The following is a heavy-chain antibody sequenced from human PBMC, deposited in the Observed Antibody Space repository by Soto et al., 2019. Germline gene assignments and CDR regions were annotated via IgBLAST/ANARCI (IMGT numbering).Heavy chain of an antibody. CDR2: ISYDGNVA. D-gene: IGHD1-1*01. J-gene: IGHJ4*02. Sequence: QVQLVESGGGVVQPGRSLRLSCAASGFTFSSYGMHWVRQAPGKGLEWVTVISYDGNVAYYADSVKGRFTISRDNSKNTLYLQMNSLRTEDTAMYYCATEGPIYNWYFDYWGQGTLFTVSS. V-gene: IGHV3-30*03. CDR3: ATEGPIYNWYFDY. CDR1: GFTFSSYG.